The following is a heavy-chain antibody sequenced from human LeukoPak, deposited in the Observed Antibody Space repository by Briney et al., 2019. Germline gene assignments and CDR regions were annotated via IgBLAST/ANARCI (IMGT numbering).Heavy chain of an antibody. V-gene: IGHV3-21*04. Sequence: GGSLRLSCAASEFTFSSHSMNWVRQAPGKGLEWVSSISRSGGSIYCADSLKGRFTISRDNAKNSLYLQMNSLRAEDTAVYFCARSLKVSAALDVFDIWSQGTMVTVSS. CDR2: ISRSGGSI. CDR3: ARSLKVSAALDVFDI. D-gene: IGHD2-2*01. CDR1: EFTFSSHS. J-gene: IGHJ3*02.